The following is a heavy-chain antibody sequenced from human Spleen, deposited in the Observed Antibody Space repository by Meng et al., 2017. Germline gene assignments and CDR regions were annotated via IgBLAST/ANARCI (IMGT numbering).Heavy chain of an antibody. CDR2: FVSNADT. CDR3: ARGTPGRSYCDY. V-gene: IGHV1-18*01. D-gene: IGHD3-10*01. Sequence: QAQLLQSGAEVKKPGASVWISCKASGYTSASYGISWFRQAPGQGLEWMGWFVSNADTYPAQKFQGRVTMTRDTHTSTDFMELRSLRSDDTAVYYCARGTPGRSYCDYWGLGTLVTVSS. J-gene: IGHJ4*02. CDR1: GYTSASYG.